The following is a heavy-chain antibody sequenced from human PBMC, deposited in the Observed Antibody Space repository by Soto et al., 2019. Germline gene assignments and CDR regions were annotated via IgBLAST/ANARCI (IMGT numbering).Heavy chain of an antibody. CDR1: GFTFSSYS. CDR2: ISSSSSTI. D-gene: IGHD2-2*01. V-gene: IGHV3-48*02. J-gene: IGHJ6*02. Sequence: GGSLRLSCAASGFTFSSYSMNWVRQAPGKGLEWVSYISSSSSTIYYADSVKGRFTISRDNAKNSLYLQMNSLRDEDTAVYYCAREGDIVVDDPYGMDVWGQGTTVTVSS. CDR3: AREGDIVVDDPYGMDV.